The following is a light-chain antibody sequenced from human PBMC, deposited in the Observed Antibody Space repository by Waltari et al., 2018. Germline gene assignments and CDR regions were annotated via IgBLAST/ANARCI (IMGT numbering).Light chain of an antibody. Sequence: QSALTQPASVSGSPGQSITISCTGSNSDVGGYNSVSWYQDHPGKAPKVIIYDVSNRPSGVSDRFSGSKSGNTASLTISGLQAEDEADYYCCSYAGSSAYVFGTGTKVTVL. CDR1: NSDVGGYNS. CDR3: CSYAGSSAYV. CDR2: DVS. J-gene: IGLJ1*01. V-gene: IGLV2-23*02.